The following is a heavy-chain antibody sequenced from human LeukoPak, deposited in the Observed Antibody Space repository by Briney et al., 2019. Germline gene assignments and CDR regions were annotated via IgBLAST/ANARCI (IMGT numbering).Heavy chain of an antibody. CDR1: DFTFRNYA. CDR3: ARDWSTWDYYGMVV. D-gene: IGHD3-3*01. CDR2: ISRDGGTT. V-gene: IGHV3-23*01. Sequence: GGSLRHSCAASDFTFRNYAMSWVRQAPGKGLEWVSAISRDGGTTYYADSVKGRFTVSRDNSKNTVHLQMNSLRPEDAAIYYCARDWSTWDYYGMVVWGQGTTVTVSS. J-gene: IGHJ6*02.